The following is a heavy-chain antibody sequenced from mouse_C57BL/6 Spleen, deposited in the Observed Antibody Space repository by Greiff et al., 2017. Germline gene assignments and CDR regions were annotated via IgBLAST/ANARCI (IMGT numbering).Heavy chain of an antibody. Sequence: EVQLMESGGGLVKPGGSLKLSCAASGFTFSSYTMSWVRQTPEKRLEWVATISGGGGNTYYPDSVKGRFTISRDNAKNTLYLQMSSLRSEDTALYYCASLYGSSGEGYYFDYWGQGTTLTVSS. CDR3: ASLYGSSGEGYYFDY. D-gene: IGHD1-1*01. J-gene: IGHJ2*01. CDR2: ISGGGGNT. V-gene: IGHV5-9*01. CDR1: GFTFSSYT.